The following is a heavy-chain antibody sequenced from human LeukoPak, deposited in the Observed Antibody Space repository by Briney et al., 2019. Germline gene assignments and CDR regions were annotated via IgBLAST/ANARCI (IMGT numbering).Heavy chain of an antibody. D-gene: IGHD3-9*01. CDR2: ISAYNGNT. V-gene: IGHV1-18*01. Sequence: ASVKVSCKASGYTFTSYGISWVRQAPGQGLEWMGWISAYNGNTNYAQKLQGRVTMTTDTSTSTAYMELRSLRSDDTAVYYCARDDGLLYYYGMDVWGQGTTVTVSS. CDR3: ARDDGLLYYYGMDV. CDR1: GYTFTSYG. J-gene: IGHJ6*02.